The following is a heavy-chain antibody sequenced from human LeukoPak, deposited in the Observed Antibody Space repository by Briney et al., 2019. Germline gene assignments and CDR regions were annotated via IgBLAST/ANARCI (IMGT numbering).Heavy chain of an antibody. CDR2: ISGSGGST. J-gene: IGHJ4*02. V-gene: IGHV3-23*01. CDR3: AKDGRARTLYYYDSSGYYKY. Sequence: GGSLRLSCAASGFTFSSYAMSWVRQAPGKGLEWVSAISGSGGSTYYADSVKGRFTISRDNSKNTLYLQMNSLRAEDTAVYYCAKDGRARTLYYYDSSGYYKYWGQGTLVTVSS. CDR1: GFTFSSYA. D-gene: IGHD3-22*01.